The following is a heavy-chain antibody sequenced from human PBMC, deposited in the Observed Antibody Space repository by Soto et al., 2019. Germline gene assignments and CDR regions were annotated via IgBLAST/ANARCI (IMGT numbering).Heavy chain of an antibody. CDR2: IYWDDDK. Sequence: QITLKESGPTLVNPTQTLTLTCTFSGFSLSTSRVGVGWIRQPPGKALEWLAIIYWDDDKRYSPSLGSRLAITKDTPKNQVVLTMTNVDPVDTGTYYCAHIMITFGGVSALDAFDFWGQGTMVTVSS. CDR3: AHIMITFGGVSALDAFDF. D-gene: IGHD3-16*01. CDR1: GFSLSTSRVG. J-gene: IGHJ3*01. V-gene: IGHV2-5*02.